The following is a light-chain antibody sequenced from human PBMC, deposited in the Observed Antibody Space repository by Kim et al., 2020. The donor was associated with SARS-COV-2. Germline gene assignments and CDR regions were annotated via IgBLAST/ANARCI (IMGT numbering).Light chain of an antibody. CDR1: QGIGNY. V-gene: IGKV1-16*01. CDR2: AAS. J-gene: IGKJ4*01. Sequence: ASVGDRVTITCRASQGIGNYLAWYQQKPGSAPKFLMYAASALQSGVPPRFSGSGSGTDFTLTISGLRPEDFATYYCQQYKSLPLTFGGGTKVDIK. CDR3: QQYKSLPLT.